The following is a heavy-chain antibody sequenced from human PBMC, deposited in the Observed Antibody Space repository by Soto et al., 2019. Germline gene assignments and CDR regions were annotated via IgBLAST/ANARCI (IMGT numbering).Heavy chain of an antibody. J-gene: IGHJ5*02. V-gene: IGHV1-18*01. D-gene: IGHD4-17*01. Sequence: QVQLVQSGAEVKKPGASVKVSCKASGYTFTSYGISWVRQAPGQGLEWMGWISAYNGNTNYAQKLQGRVTMTTDTSTSTAYMELRSLRSDDTAVFYCAREGYHYGDYQYNWFDPWGQGTLVTVSS. CDR3: AREGYHYGDYQYNWFDP. CDR1: GYTFTSYG. CDR2: ISAYNGNT.